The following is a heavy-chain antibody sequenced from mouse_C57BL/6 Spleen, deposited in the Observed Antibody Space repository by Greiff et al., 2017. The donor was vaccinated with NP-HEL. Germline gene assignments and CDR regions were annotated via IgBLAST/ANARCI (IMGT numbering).Heavy chain of an antibody. D-gene: IGHD2-3*01. Sequence: QVQLQQPGAELVRPGTSVKLSCKAPGYTFTSYWMHWVKQRPGQGLEWIGVIDPSDSYTNYNQKFKGKATLTVDTSSSTAYMQLSSLTSEDSAVYYCARNGYYPPYYAMDYWGQGTSVTVSS. CDR3: ARNGYYPPYYAMDY. J-gene: IGHJ4*01. V-gene: IGHV1-59*01. CDR1: GYTFTSYW. CDR2: IDPSDSYT.